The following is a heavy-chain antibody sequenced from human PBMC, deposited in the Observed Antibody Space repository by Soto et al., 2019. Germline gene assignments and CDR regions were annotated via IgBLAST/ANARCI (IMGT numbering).Heavy chain of an antibody. CDR3: ARKIYDYDAGPNFQYYFDS. Sequence: PXESLKVSWKGSGYRFAGYLITWVLQKPGKGLEWMGRIDPSDSQTYYSPSFRGHVTISVTKSITTVFLQWSSLRASDTAMYYCARKIYDYDAGPNFQYYFDSWGQGTPVTVSS. CDR1: GYRFAGYL. J-gene: IGHJ4*02. D-gene: IGHD3-22*01. V-gene: IGHV5-10-1*01. CDR2: IDPSDSQT.